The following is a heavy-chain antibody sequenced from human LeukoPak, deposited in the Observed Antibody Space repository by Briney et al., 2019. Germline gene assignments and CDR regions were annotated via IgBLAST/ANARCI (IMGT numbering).Heavy chain of an antibody. CDR3: ARDFTIFGVAQPNDY. V-gene: IGHV3-74*01. Sequence: PGGSLRLSCAASGFTFSSYWMHWVRQAPGKGLVWVSRINTDGSSTSYVDSVKGRFTISRDNAKNTLYLQMNSLRAEDTAVYYCARDFTIFGVAQPNDYWGQGTLVTVSS. CDR2: INTDGSST. CDR1: GFTFSSYW. J-gene: IGHJ4*02. D-gene: IGHD3-3*01.